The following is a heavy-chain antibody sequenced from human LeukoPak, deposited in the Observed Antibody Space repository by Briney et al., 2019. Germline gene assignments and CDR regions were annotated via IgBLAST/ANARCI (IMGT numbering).Heavy chain of an antibody. D-gene: IGHD6-6*01. V-gene: IGHV4-34*01. CDR1: GGSFSGYY. CDR2: INHSEST. CDR3: ARTSYSSSSFPFDY. J-gene: IGHJ4*02. Sequence: SETLSLTCAVHGGSFSGYYWSWIRQPPGKGLEWIGEINHSESTNYNPSLKSRVTISVDTSKNQFSLKLSSVTAADTAVYYCARTSYSSSSFPFDYWGQGTLVTVSS.